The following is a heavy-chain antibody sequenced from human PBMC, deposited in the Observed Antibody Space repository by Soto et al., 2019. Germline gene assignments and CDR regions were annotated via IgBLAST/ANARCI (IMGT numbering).Heavy chain of an antibody. CDR1: GGSILDSTYY. CDR2: IFYSGGT. CDR3: ARQASGYYYGWFDP. V-gene: IGHV4-39*01. Sequence: SETLSLTCTVSGGSILDSTYYWAWIRQSPGKGLEWIGTIFYSGGTFYTPSLKSRVTMSVDTSNNQFSLKLSSVTAADTAVYYCARQASGYYYGWFDPWGQGTLVPVSS. D-gene: IGHD3-22*01. J-gene: IGHJ5*02.